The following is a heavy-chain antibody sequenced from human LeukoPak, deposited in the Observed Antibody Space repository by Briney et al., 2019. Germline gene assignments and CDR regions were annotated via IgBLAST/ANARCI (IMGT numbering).Heavy chain of an antibody. CDR3: ARDRRFTGAAAATGSNAFDI. Sequence: KSGRSLRLSCVVSGFTFRTYAMHWVRQAPGQGLEWVGWINPASGSTNYAQKFQGRVTMTRDTSVTTTYMDLSRLTSDDTAVYYCARDRRFTGAAAATGSNAFDIWGQGTMVTVSS. D-gene: IGHD6-13*01. CDR2: INPASGST. V-gene: IGHV1-2*02. CDR1: GFTFRTYA. J-gene: IGHJ3*02.